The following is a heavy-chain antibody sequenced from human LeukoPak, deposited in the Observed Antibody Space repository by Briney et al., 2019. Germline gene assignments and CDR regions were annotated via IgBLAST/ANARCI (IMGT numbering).Heavy chain of an antibody. CDR1: GFTFSSYG. Sequence: GGSLRLSCAASGFTFSSYGIHWFRQAPGKGLEWVAVISYDGSSKYYADSVKCRFTVSRDNFKNTLYLQMNSLKPEDTAVYYCSSLGLAVAPNWVDPWGQGTLVTVSS. J-gene: IGHJ5*02. V-gene: IGHV3-30*03. D-gene: IGHD6-19*01. CDR3: SSLGLAVAPNWVDP. CDR2: ISYDGSSK.